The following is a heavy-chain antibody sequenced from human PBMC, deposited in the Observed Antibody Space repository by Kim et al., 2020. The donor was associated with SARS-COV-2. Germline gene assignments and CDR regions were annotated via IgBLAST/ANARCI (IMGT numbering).Heavy chain of an antibody. CDR3: AKDRGYSYGSFDY. CDR2: ISDGGDST. D-gene: IGHD5-18*01. Sequence: GGSLRLSCAASGFTFSSYVMSWVRQAPGKGLEWVSAISDGGDSTYYADSVKGRFTISRDNSENTVYLQMNSLRAEDTAVYYCAKDRGYSYGSFDYWGQGTLVTVSS. V-gene: IGHV3-23*01. CDR1: GFTFSSYV. J-gene: IGHJ4*02.